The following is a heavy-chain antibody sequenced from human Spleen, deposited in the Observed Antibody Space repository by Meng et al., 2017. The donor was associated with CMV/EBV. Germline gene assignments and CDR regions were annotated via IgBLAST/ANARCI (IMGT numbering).Heavy chain of an antibody. CDR2: IRYDEKTK. V-gene: IGHV3-30*02. CDR1: GLNFKIYG. J-gene: IGHJ4*02. D-gene: IGHD3-3*01. Sequence: GESLKISCATSGLNFKIYGMHWVRQLPGKGLEWVAFIRYDEKTKYYADSVKGRFTISRDNSKNTLYLQMNSLTVEDTAVYYCAYLGDYWSGYFDNFWGQGTVVTVSS. CDR3: AYLGDYWSGYFDNF.